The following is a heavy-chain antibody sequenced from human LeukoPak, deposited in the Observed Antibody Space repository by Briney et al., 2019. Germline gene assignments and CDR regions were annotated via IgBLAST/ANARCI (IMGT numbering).Heavy chain of an antibody. CDR3: ARSSVNSSGWTDYFDY. CDR2: IIPFFGIA. V-gene: IGHV1-69*13. CDR1: GGTFSSYA. J-gene: IGHJ4*02. Sequence: ASVKVSCKASGGTFSSYAISWVRQAPGQGLEGMGGIIPFFGIANYAKKFQGRVTITADESTSTAYMELSSLRCDDTAVYYCARSSVNSSGWTDYFDYWGQGTLVTVSS. D-gene: IGHD6-19*01.